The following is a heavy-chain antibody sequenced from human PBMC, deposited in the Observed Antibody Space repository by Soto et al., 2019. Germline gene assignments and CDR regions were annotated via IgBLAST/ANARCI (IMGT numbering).Heavy chain of an antibody. Sequence: EVQLVESGGGLIQPGGSLRLSCAASGFTVSSNYMSWVRQAPGKGLEWVSVIYSGGSTYYADSVKGRFTISRDNSKNTLYLQMNSLRAEDTAVYYCARGRSGSYYVLVGWYFDLWGRGTLVTVSS. CDR3: ARGRSGSYYVLVGWYFDL. CDR1: GFTVSSNY. J-gene: IGHJ2*01. CDR2: IYSGGST. V-gene: IGHV3-53*01. D-gene: IGHD1-26*01.